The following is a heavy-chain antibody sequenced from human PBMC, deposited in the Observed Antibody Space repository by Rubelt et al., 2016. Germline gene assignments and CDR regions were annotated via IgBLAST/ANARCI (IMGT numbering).Heavy chain of an antibody. CDR2: INPNSGDT. D-gene: IGHD4-23*01. V-gene: IGHV1-2*02. CDR3: ARDYGGNSGWFDP. Sequence: QVQLVQSGAEVKKPGASVKVSYKASGYTFTGYYLHLLRQAPGQGLEWMGWINPNSGDTNYAQKFQGRVTLTRDTSISTAYMALSRLRSDDTAGYYCARDYGGNSGWFDPLGQGTLVTVSS. J-gene: IGHJ5*02. CDR1: GYTFTGYY.